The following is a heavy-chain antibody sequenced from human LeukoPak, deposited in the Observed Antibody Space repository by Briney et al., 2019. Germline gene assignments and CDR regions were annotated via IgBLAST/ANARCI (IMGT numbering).Heavy chain of an antibody. CDR2: IYYSGST. V-gene: IGHV4-59*01. D-gene: IGHD5-24*01. Sequence: LETLSLTCTVSGGSISSYYWSWIRQPPGKGLEWIGYIYYSGSTSYNPSLKSRVTISVDTSKNQFSLNLSSVTAADTAVYYCARGRGWLQSTPFDYWGQGTLVTVSS. CDR3: ARGRGWLQSTPFDY. CDR1: GGSISSYY. J-gene: IGHJ4*02.